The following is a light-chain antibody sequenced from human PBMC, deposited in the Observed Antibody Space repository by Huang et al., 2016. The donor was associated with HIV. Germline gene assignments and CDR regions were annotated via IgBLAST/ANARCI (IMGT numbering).Light chain of an antibody. CDR1: QGISNS. CDR2: DAS. J-gene: IGKJ2*01. Sequence: IQMTQSPSSLSASVGDRVTITCRASQGISNSLAWYQKKPGKAPNRLLYDASRLESGVPSRFSGSGSGTDFTLTISSLQAEDFATYYCQQYYTTLYTFGQGTKLDI. V-gene: IGKV1-NL1*01. CDR3: QQYYTTLYT.